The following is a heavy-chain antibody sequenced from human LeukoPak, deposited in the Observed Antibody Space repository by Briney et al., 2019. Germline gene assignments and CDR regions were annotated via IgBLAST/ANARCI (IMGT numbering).Heavy chain of an antibody. CDR2: INPNSGAT. Sequence: GASVTVSCKASGYSFTCYYIHWVRQAPGQGLEWMGWINPNSGATNYAQKFQDRVTMTRDTSISTAYMELRRLRSDDTAVYLCARDQNYFDTTTYYGPDYWGQGTLVTVSS. CDR3: ARDQNYFDTTTYYGPDY. V-gene: IGHV1-2*02. J-gene: IGHJ4*02. CDR1: GYSFTCYY. D-gene: IGHD3-22*01.